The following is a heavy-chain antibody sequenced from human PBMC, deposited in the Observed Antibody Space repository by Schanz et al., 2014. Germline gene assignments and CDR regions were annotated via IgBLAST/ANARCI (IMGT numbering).Heavy chain of an antibody. CDR2: ISADNGNT. D-gene: IGHD2-15*01. CDR1: GYTFTSYG. V-gene: IGHV1-18*01. J-gene: IGHJ6*02. CDR3: ARGGDYIVVLVAVTREYYYHAMDV. Sequence: QVQLVQSGAEVKKPGASVKVSCKASGYTFTSYGISWVRQAPGQGLEWMGWISADNGNTNYAQRLQGRVTMTTDTAKSPAYMELRSLRTDDTAVYYCARGGDYIVVLVAVTREYYYHAMDVWGQGTTVTVSS.